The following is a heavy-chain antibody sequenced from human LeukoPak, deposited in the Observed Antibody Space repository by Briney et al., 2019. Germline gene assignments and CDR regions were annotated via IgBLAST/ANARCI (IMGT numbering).Heavy chain of an antibody. CDR3: ARGVVLRYFDWLLPEEYYYYMDV. CDR1: GFTFSSYG. D-gene: IGHD3-9*01. CDR2: ISYDGSNK. Sequence: QAGGSLRLSCAASGFTFSSYGMHWVRQAPGKGLEWVAVISYDGSNKYYADSVKGRFTISRDNSKNTLYLQMNSLRAEDTAVYYCARGVVLRYFDWLLPEEYYYYMDVWGKGTTVTVSS. V-gene: IGHV3-30*03. J-gene: IGHJ6*03.